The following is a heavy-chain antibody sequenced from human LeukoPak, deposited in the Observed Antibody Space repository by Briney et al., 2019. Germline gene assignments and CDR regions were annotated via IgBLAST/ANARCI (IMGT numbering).Heavy chain of an antibody. CDR3: ARESRVFIGGGYFLDS. Sequence: PSETLSLTCTASLVSISNYHWSSIRQPAGKGLEWIGRLYIGRDTDYNPSLKSRVTMSADTSNSQFSLRLTSVTAADTAVYYCARESRVFIGGGYFLDSWGPGTLITVSS. V-gene: IGHV4-4*07. CDR1: LVSISNYH. CDR2: LYIGRDT. D-gene: IGHD3-22*01. J-gene: IGHJ4*02.